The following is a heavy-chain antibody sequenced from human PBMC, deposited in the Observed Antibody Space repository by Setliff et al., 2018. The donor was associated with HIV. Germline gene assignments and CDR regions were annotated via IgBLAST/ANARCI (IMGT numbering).Heavy chain of an antibody. CDR3: VRGAGRDGGY. V-gene: IGHV3-30*02. CDR2: IHSDGSNK. CDR1: GFTFSSYG. J-gene: IGHJ4*02. Sequence: PGGSLRLSCAASGFTFSSYGMHWVRQAPGKGLEWVAFIHSDGSNKYYADSVKGRFTISRDNAKNSLYLQMNSLRAEDTAVYYCVRGAGRDGGYWGQGTLVTVSS. D-gene: IGHD3-16*01.